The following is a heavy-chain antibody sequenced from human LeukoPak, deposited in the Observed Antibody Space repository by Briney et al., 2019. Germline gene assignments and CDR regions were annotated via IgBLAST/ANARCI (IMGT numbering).Heavy chain of an antibody. J-gene: IGHJ4*02. V-gene: IGHV3-30*03. CDR2: ISYDGSDK. CDR1: GFTSSGYG. D-gene: IGHD5-18*01. Sequence: PGRSLRLSCAASGFTSSGYGMHWVRQAPGKGLEWVADISYDGSDKYYADSVKGRFTISRDNSKNTLYLQMNSLRAEDTAVYYCAREMGYSYLFDYWGQGTLVTVSS. CDR3: AREMGYSYLFDY.